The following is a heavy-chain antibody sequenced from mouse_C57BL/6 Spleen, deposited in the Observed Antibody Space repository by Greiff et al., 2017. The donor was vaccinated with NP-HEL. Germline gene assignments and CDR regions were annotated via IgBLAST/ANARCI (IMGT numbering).Heavy chain of an antibody. V-gene: IGHV1-52*01. D-gene: IGHD2-5*01. CDR1: GYTFTSYW. CDR2: IDPSDSET. Sequence: QVQLQQSGAELVRPGSSVKLSCKASGYTFTSYWMHWVKQRPIQGLEWIGNIDPSDSETHYNQKFKDKATLTVDKSSSTAYMQLSSLTSEDSAVYYCARSEYSKGGDAMDYWGQGTSVTVSS. J-gene: IGHJ4*01. CDR3: ARSEYSKGGDAMDY.